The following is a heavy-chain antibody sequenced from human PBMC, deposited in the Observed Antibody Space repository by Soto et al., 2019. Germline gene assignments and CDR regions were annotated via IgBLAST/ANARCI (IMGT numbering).Heavy chain of an antibody. CDR2: MNPNSGNT. D-gene: IGHD6-13*01. Sequence: ASVKVSCKASGYTFTSYDINWVRQATGQGLEWMGWMNPNSGNTGYAQKFQGRVTMTRNTSISTAYMELSSLRSEDTAVYYRARGKYSSSWRTVSNYFDYWGQGTLVTVSS. CDR3: ARGKYSSSWRTVSNYFDY. V-gene: IGHV1-8*01. CDR1: GYTFTSYD. J-gene: IGHJ4*02.